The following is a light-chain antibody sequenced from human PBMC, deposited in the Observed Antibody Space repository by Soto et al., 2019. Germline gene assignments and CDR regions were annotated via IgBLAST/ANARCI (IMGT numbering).Light chain of an antibody. Sequence: HSALTQPPSASGSPGQSVTISCTGTSSDVGGYNYVSWIQQHPGKAPKLIIHEVNQRPSGVPARVSGSTSGNTASLPVSGLQAEDDATYYCSTDGVYNTVVFXTGTKGTVL. V-gene: IGLV2-8*01. J-gene: IGLJ1*01. CDR1: SSDVGGYNY. CDR2: EVN. CDR3: STDGVYNTVV.